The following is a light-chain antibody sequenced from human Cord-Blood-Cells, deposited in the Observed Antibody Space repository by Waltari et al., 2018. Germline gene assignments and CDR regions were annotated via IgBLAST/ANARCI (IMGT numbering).Light chain of an antibody. V-gene: IGLV2-11*01. J-gene: IGLJ3*02. CDR3: CSYAGSYTLV. CDR1: SSDVGGYNY. CDR2: DGS. Sequence: QSALTQPRSVSGSPGQSVTISCTGTSSDVGGYNYVSWYQQHPGKAPKLMIYDGSKRPSGVPDRFSGSKSGNTASLTISGLQAEDEADYYCCSYAGSYTLVFGGWTKLTVL.